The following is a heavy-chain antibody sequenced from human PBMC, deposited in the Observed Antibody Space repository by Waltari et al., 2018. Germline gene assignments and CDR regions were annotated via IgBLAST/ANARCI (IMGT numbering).Heavy chain of an antibody. Sequence: EVQLVASGGGLVQPGGSLRLSCAASGFTFSSYWLSWVRPAPGKGREWVANIKQDGSEKYYVDSVKGRFTISRDNAKNSLYLQMNSLRAEDTAVYYCARVPAAIYYYYMDVWDKGTTVTVSS. CDR1: GFTFSSYW. CDR2: IKQDGSEK. CDR3: ARVPAAIYYYYMDV. D-gene: IGHD2-2*01. V-gene: IGHV3-7*01. J-gene: IGHJ6*03.